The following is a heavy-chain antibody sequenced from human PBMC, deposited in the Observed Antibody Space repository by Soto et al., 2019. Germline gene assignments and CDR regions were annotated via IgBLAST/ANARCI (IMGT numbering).Heavy chain of an antibody. CDR1: GLTVSGKKY. V-gene: IGHV3-53*01. D-gene: IGHD5-12*01. CDR2: VYDLDGT. CDR3: ATWHLREHAYDI. J-gene: IGHJ3*02. Sequence: DVQLVESGGGLIQPGGSLRLCCVASGLTVSGKKYMAWVRQAPGKGPEWLSGVYDLDGTYYADSVRGRFTTSIDSSRTTVYLQMRALRPEDTALYFCATWHLREHAYDIWGQGTMVTVSS.